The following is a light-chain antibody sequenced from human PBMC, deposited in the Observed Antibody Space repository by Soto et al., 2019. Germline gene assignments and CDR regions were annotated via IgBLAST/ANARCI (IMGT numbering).Light chain of an antibody. CDR1: SSDVGGYNS. CDR3: SSYAGSSTYV. Sequence: QSVLTQPASVSGSPGQSITISCTGTSSDVGGYNSVSWYQQHPGKAPKLVIYDVGNRPSGVSDRFSGSKSGNTASLTISGLQAEDEAEYYCSSYAGSSTYVLGTGTKVTVL. CDR2: DVG. V-gene: IGLV2-14*01. J-gene: IGLJ1*01.